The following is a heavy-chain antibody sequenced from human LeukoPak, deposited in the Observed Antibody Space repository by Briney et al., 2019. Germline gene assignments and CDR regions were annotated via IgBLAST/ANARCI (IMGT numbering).Heavy chain of an antibody. J-gene: IGHJ6*02. CDR1: GFTFSSYA. Sequence: GGSLRLSCAASGFTFSSYAMSWVRQAPGKGLEWGSAISGSGGSTYYADSVKGRFTISRDNSKNTLYLQMNSLRAEDTAVYYCAKGRSQIDGVYYYGMDVWGQGTTVTVSS. CDR2: ISGSGGST. V-gene: IGHV3-23*01. D-gene: IGHD2-21*01. CDR3: AKGRSQIDGVYYYGMDV.